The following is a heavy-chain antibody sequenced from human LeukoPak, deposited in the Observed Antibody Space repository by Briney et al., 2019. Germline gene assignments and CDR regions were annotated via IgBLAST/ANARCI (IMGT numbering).Heavy chain of an antibody. J-gene: IGHJ4*02. V-gene: IGHV3-21*01. D-gene: IGHD6-19*01. Sequence: GGSLRLSGAPSGFTFRDYNMNWVRRAPGKGLEWVSSITTSSSYMYYADSVKGRFTISRDNAKNSLYLHMNSLRAEDTAVYYCARHGSGWYMNDYWGQGTLVTVSS. CDR3: ARHGSGWYMNDY. CDR2: ITTSSSYM. CDR1: GFTFRDYN.